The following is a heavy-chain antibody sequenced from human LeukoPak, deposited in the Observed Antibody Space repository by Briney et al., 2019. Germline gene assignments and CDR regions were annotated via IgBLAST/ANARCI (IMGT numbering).Heavy chain of an antibody. J-gene: IGHJ3*02. Sequence: ASVKVSCMASGYTFSGYYIHWVRQAPGQGLEWMGWINPHSGGTNYAQKFQGRVTLTRDTSISTAYMELSRLRSDDTAVYYCARASITITGVGVAFDIWGQGTMVTVSS. V-gene: IGHV1-2*02. CDR3: ARASITITGVGVAFDI. D-gene: IGHD3-3*01. CDR1: GYTFSGYY. CDR2: INPHSGGT.